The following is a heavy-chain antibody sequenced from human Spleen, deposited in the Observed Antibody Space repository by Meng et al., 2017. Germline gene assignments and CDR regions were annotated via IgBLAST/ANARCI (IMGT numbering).Heavy chain of an antibody. D-gene: IGHD6-13*01. V-gene: IGHV4-61*01. Sequence: QGQLQGSGPGVVRPSETLSLTCTVSGGSVSSSSNYWSWIRQPPGKGLEWIGEINHSGSTNYNPSLKSRVTISVDTSKNQFSLKLSSVTAADTAVYYCARDYSSSWLSLGYWGQGTLVTVSS. CDR3: ARDYSSSWLSLGY. CDR1: GGSVSSSSNY. CDR2: INHSGST. J-gene: IGHJ4*02.